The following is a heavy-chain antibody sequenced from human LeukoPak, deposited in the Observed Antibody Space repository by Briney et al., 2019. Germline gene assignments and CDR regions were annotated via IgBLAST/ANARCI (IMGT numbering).Heavy chain of an antibody. D-gene: IGHD3-22*01. V-gene: IGHV1-2*02. CDR3: ARGITMIVPDAFDN. CDR1: GYTFTGYY. CDR2: INPNSGGT. Sequence: ASVKVSCKASGYTFTGYYMHWVRQAPGQGLEWMGWINPNSGGTNYAQKFQGRVTMTRDTSISTAYMELSRLRSDDTAVYYCARGITMIVPDAFDNWGQGTMVTVSS. J-gene: IGHJ3*02.